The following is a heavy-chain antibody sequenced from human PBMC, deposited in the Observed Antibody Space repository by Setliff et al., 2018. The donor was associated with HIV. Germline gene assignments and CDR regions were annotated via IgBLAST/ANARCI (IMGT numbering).Heavy chain of an antibody. V-gene: IGHV4-38-2*02. CDR1: GYSISSGYY. CDR3: ARDRGGYSGYVDI. J-gene: IGHJ3*02. CDR2: IYHSGST. D-gene: IGHD5-12*01. Sequence: SETLSLTCAVSGYSISSGYYWGWIRQPPGKGLEWIGSIYHSGSTYYNPSLKSRVTISVDTSKNQFSLKLSSVTAADTAVYYCARDRGGYSGYVDIWGQGTMVTVS.